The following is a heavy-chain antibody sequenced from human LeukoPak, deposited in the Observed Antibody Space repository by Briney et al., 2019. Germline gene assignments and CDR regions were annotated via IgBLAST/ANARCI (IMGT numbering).Heavy chain of an antibody. V-gene: IGHV3-66*02. CDR1: GFTVSSNY. J-gene: IGHJ4*02. Sequence: GGSLRLSCAASGFTVSSNYMSWVRQAPGKGLEWVSVIYSGGSTYYADSVKGRFTISRDNSKSTLYLQMNSLRAEDTAVYYCARSSRGDSSGYYPRYFDYWGQGTLVTVSS. D-gene: IGHD3-22*01. CDR2: IYSGGST. CDR3: ARSSRGDSSGYYPRYFDY.